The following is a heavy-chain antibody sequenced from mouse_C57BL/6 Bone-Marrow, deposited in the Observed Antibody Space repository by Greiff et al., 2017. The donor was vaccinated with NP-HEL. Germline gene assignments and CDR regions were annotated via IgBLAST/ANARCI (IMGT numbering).Heavy chain of an antibody. J-gene: IGHJ4*01. D-gene: IGHD1-1*01. CDR1: GYTFTSYG. V-gene: IGHV1-81*01. CDR2: IYPRSGNT. CDR3: AREIFYYGSSHVGPLWAMDY. Sequence: QVQLQQSGAELARPGASVKLSCKASGYTFTSYGISWVKQRTGQGLEWIGEIYPRSGNTYYNEKFKGKATLTADKSSSTAYMELRSLTSEDSAVYFCAREIFYYGSSHVGPLWAMDYWGQGTSVTVSS.